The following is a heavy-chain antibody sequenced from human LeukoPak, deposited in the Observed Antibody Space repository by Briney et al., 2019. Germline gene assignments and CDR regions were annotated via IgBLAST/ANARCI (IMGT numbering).Heavy chain of an antibody. J-gene: IGHJ4*02. CDR2: ISGSGGST. Sequence: GGSLRLSCAASGFTFSSYAMSWVRQAPGKRLEWVSAISGSGGSTYYADSVKGRFTISRDNSKNTLYLQMNSLRAEDTAVYYCSKLHIVVVPAAPSGYWGQGTLVTVSS. D-gene: IGHD2-2*01. V-gene: IGHV3-23*01. CDR1: GFTFSSYA. CDR3: SKLHIVVVPAAPSGY.